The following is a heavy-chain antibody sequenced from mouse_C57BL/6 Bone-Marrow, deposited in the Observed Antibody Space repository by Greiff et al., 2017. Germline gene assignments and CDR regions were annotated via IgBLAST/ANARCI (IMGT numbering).Heavy chain of an antibody. Sequence: QVQLQQPGAELVKPGASVQMSCKASGYTFTSYWITWVKQRPGQGLEWIGDIYPGSGSTNYNEKFKSKATLTVDPSSSTAYIQLSSLTSEDSAVYYCARDLAEFADWGQGTLVTVSA. CDR3: ARDLAEFAD. CDR1: GYTFTSYW. V-gene: IGHV1-55*01. CDR2: IYPGSGST. J-gene: IGHJ3*01.